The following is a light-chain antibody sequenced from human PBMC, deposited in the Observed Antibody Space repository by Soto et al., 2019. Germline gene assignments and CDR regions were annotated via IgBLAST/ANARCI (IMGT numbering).Light chain of an antibody. V-gene: IGLV2-8*01. CDR1: SSDVGGYDY. J-gene: IGLJ1*01. CDR3: SSYAGTYIV. Sequence: SALTQPPSASGSPGQSVAISCTGTSSDVGGYDYVSWYQQHPGKAPKLMIYDVSKRPSGVPDRFSGSKSGNTASLTVSGLQAEDEADYYCSSYAGTYIVFGTGTKVTVL. CDR2: DVS.